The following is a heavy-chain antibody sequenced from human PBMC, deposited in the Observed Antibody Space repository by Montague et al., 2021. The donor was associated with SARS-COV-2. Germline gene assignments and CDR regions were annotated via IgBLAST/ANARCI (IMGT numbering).Heavy chain of an antibody. CDR2: ISSSSSYT. CDR1: GFTFSDYY. J-gene: IGHJ6*02. Sequence: SLRLSCAASGFTFSDYYMSWIRQAPGKGLEWVSYISSSSSYTNYADSVKGRFTISRDNAKNSLYLQMNSLRAEDTAVYYRATDQPHYDILTGYYKDYYYMDVWGQGTTVTVSS. D-gene: IGHD3-9*01. V-gene: IGHV3-11*06. CDR3: ATDQPHYDILTGYYKDYYYMDV.